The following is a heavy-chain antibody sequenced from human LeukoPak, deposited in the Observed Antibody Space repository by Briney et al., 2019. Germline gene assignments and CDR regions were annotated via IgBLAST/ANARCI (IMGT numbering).Heavy chain of an antibody. D-gene: IGHD4-23*01. CDR2: ISYDGSNK. V-gene: IGHV3-30-3*01. J-gene: IGHJ3*02. CDR3: ARVHVTGNPPQFDTFDI. CDR1: GFTFSSYA. Sequence: PGGSLRLSCAASGFTFSSYAMHWVCQAPGKGLEWVAVISYDGSNKYYADSVKGRFTISRDNSKNTLYLQMNSLRAEDTAVYYCARVHVTGNPPQFDTFDIWGQGTMVTVSS.